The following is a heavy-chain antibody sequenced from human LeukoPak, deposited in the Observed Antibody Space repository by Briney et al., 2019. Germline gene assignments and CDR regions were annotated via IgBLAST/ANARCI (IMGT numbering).Heavy chain of an antibody. V-gene: IGHV3-9*01. Sequence: PGGSLRLSCTASGFTFNDYAMHWVRQAPGKGLEWVSGISWNSGMRAYADSVKGRFIISRDNAKDSLYLQMNSLRPEDTAFYYCAKDRHSDCYYGMDVWGQGTTVTVSS. CDR2: ISWNSGMR. D-gene: IGHD3-16*01. CDR3: AKDRHSDCYYGMDV. CDR1: GFTFNDYA. J-gene: IGHJ6*02.